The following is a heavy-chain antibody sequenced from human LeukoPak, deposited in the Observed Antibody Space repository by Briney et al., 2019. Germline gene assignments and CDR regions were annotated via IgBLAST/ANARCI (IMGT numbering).Heavy chain of an antibody. CDR1: GFTFSSYA. V-gene: IGHV3-30-3*01. J-gene: IGHJ5*02. D-gene: IGHD4-17*01. CDR2: ISYDGSNK. CDR3: ARDWLMTTVTQEIVYNWFDP. Sequence: PGRSLRLSCAASGFTFSSYAMHWVRQAPGKGLEWVAVISYDGSNKYYADSVKGRFTISRDNSKNTLYLQMNSLRAEDTAVYYCARDWLMTTVTQEIVYNWFDPWGQGTLVTVSS.